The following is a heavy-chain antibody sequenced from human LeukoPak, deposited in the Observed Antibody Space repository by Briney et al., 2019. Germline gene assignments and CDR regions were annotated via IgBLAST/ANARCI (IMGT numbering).Heavy chain of an antibody. V-gene: IGHV3-23*01. Sequence: PGGSLRLSCAASGFTFTNAWMSWVRQAPGKGLEWVSAISGSGGNTYYADSVKGRFTISRDNSKNTLYLQMNSLRAEDTAVYYCAKDPRPNSSGWYGGPFDYWGQGTLVTVSS. D-gene: IGHD6-19*01. CDR1: GFTFTNAW. CDR3: AKDPRPNSSGWYGGPFDY. J-gene: IGHJ4*02. CDR2: ISGSGGNT.